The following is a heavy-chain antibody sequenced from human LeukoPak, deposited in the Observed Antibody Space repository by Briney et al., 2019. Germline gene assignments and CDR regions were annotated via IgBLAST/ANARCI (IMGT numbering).Heavy chain of an antibody. D-gene: IGHD3-10*01. J-gene: IGHJ3*02. Sequence: PGGSLRLSCAASGFTFSTYNMNWVRQAPGEGLEWISSISSGSSYTYYADSVKGRFTISRDNAKNSLYLQMNSLRAEDTAVYYCARSLPDYYGSGSYYNDRDAFDIWGQGTMVTVSS. CDR1: GFTFSTYN. CDR2: ISSGSSYT. CDR3: ARSLPDYYGSGSYYNDRDAFDI. V-gene: IGHV3-21*01.